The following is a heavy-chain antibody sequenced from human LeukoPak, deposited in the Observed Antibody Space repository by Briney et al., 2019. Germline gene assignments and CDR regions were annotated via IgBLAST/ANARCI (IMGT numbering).Heavy chain of an antibody. J-gene: IGHJ6*03. V-gene: IGHV3-23*01. Sequence: ASVKVSCKASGGTFSSYAMSWVLQAPGKGLEWVSAISGSGGSTYYADSVKGRFTISRDNSKNTLYLQMNSPRAEDTAVYYCAKDLFYYYYMDVWGKGTTVTVSS. CDR1: GGTFSSYA. CDR3: AKDLFYYYYMDV. CDR2: ISGSGGST.